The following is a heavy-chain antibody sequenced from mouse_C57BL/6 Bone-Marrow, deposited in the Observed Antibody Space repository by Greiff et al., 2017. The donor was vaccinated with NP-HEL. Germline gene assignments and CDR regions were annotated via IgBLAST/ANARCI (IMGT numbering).Heavy chain of an antibody. CDR2: IWRGGST. J-gene: IGHJ4*01. D-gene: IGHD2-2*01. CDR3: AKNRDWFYAMDY. Sequence: VQLVESGPGLVQPSQSLSITCTVSGFSLTSYGVHWVRQSPGKGLEWLGVIWRGGSTDYNAAFMSRLSITKDNSKSQVFFKMNSLQADDTAIYYCAKNRDWFYAMDYWGQGTSVTVSS. CDR1: GFSLTSYG. V-gene: IGHV2-5*01.